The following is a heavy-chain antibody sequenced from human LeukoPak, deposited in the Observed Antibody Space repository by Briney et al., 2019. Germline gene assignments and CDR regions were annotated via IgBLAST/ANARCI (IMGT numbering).Heavy chain of an antibody. CDR2: INPSGGST. CDR3: ARNIVVDPRFDP. Sequence: ASVTVSCKASGYTFTSYYMHWVRQAPGQGLEWMGIINPSGGSTSHAQKFQGRVTMTTDTSTSTAYMELRSLRSDDTAVYYCARNIVVDPRFDPWGQGTLVTVSS. J-gene: IGHJ5*02. D-gene: IGHD2-2*01. CDR1: GYTFTSYY. V-gene: IGHV1-46*01.